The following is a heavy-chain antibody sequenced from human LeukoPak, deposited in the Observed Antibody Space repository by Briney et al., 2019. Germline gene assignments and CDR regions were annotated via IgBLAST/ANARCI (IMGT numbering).Heavy chain of an antibody. CDR2: ISSSSTI. J-gene: IGHJ4*02. CDR1: GFTFSSYS. V-gene: IGHV3-48*02. CDR3: ARDLYYFDY. Sequence: PGGSLRLSCAASGFTFSSYSMNWVRQAPGKGLEWVSYISSSSTIYYAASVKGRFTISRDKAKNSLYLQMNSLRDEDTAVYYCARDLYYFDYWGQGTLVTVSS.